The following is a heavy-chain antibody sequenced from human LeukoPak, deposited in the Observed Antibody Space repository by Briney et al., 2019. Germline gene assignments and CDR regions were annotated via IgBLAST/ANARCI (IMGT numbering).Heavy chain of an antibody. J-gene: IGHJ4*02. Sequence: PSETLSLTCAVSGYSISSGYYWGWIRQPPVKGLEWIGSIYHSGSTYYNPSLKSRVTISVDTSKNQFSLKLSSVTAADTAVYYGARAYRGRRFLEWLFLFDYWGQGTLVTVSS. V-gene: IGHV4-38-2*01. CDR1: GYSISSGYY. CDR3: ARAYRGRRFLEWLFLFDY. D-gene: IGHD3-3*01. CDR2: IYHSGST.